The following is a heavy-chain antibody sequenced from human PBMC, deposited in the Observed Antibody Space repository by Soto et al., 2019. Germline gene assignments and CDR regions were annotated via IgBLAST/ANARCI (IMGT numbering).Heavy chain of an antibody. CDR3: ARDSRSGYYLDY. D-gene: IGHD3-22*01. J-gene: IGHJ4*02. CDR2: IYHSGGT. CDR1: GGSISSGGYS. V-gene: IGHV4-30-2*01. Sequence: QLQLQESGSGLVKPSQTLSLTCAVSGGSISSGGYSWNWIRQPPGKGLEWIGYIYHSGGTDYNPSLKSRVTITVDSSNNPFSLKLSSVTAADTAVYYCARDSRSGYYLDYWGQGTLVTVSS.